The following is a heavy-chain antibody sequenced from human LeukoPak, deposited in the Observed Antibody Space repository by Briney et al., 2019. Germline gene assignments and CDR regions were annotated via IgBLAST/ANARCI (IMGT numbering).Heavy chain of an antibody. J-gene: IGHJ4*02. CDR3: ARDSGDDKFDY. Sequence: GGSLRLSCAASGFTFSSYAMSWVRQAPGKGLEWVSAISGSGGSTYYADSVKGRFTISRDNSKNTLYLQMNSLRAEDTAVFYCARDSGDDKFDYWGQGTLVTVSS. CDR2: ISGSGGST. V-gene: IGHV3-23*01. CDR1: GFTFSSYA. D-gene: IGHD2-21*02.